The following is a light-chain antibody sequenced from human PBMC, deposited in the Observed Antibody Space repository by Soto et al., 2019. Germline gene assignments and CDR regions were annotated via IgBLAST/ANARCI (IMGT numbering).Light chain of an antibody. CDR1: QSVSSTY. Sequence: EIVLTQSPVTLSLSPGERATLSCRASQSVSSTYLAWYQQKPGQAPRLLIYGASSRATGILDRFSGSGSGTDFTLTISRLEPEDFAVYYCQQYGSSPPWTFGQGTKVDIK. J-gene: IGKJ1*01. CDR3: QQYGSSPPWT. CDR2: GAS. V-gene: IGKV3-20*01.